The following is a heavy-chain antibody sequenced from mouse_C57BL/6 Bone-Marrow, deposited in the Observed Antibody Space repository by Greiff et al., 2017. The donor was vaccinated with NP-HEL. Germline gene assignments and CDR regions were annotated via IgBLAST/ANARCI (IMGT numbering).Heavy chain of an antibody. V-gene: IGHV5-6*02. CDR1: GFTFSSYG. CDR3: ARHYYSLDY. Sequence: DVMLVESGGDLVKPGGSLKLSCAASGFTFSSYGMSWVRQTPDKRLEWVATISSGGSYTYYPDSVKGRFTISRDNAKNTLYLQMSSLKSEDTAMYYCARHYYSLDYWGQGTTLTVSS. J-gene: IGHJ2*01. CDR2: ISSGGSYT. D-gene: IGHD2-12*01.